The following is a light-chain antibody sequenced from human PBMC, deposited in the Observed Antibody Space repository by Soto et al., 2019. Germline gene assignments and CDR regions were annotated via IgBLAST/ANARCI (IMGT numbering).Light chain of an antibody. V-gene: IGKV3-20*01. CDR3: QQYGTLPPT. Sequence: EIVLTQSPGTLSLSPGDRATLSCRASQTVTNTFLAWYQQKSGQAPKFLIYGASYRATGITDRFSGSGSGTDLTLTTSRLEPEDFAVYYCQQYGTLPPTFGGGTKVEI. J-gene: IGKJ4*01. CDR2: GAS. CDR1: QTVTNTF.